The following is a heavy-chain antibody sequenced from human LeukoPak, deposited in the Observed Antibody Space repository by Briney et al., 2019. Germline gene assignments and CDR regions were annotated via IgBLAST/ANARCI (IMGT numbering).Heavy chain of an antibody. J-gene: IGHJ3*01. CDR2: IRYDGSDK. CDR3: AKRADYYDSSRALYDAFDL. D-gene: IGHD3-16*01. Sequence: GGSLRLFCAASGFTFRTYGMHWVRQAPGKGLEWVTFIRYDGSDKYYADSVKGRLTISRDNYKNMLFLQMNSRRVEDTAVYYCAKRADYYDSSRALYDAFDLWGQGTMVTVSS. CDR1: GFTFRTYG. V-gene: IGHV3-30*02.